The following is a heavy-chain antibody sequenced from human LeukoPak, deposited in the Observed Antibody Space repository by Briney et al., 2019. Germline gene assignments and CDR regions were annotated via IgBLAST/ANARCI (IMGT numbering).Heavy chain of an antibody. J-gene: IGHJ6*02. D-gene: IGHD3-10*01. CDR1: GGSISSYY. CDR3: ARHQNRCGSGSYTLYYYYGMDV. CDR2: IYYSGST. V-gene: IGHV4-59*08. Sequence: SETLSLTCTVSGGSISSYYWSWIRQPPGKGLEWIGYIYYSGSTNYNPSLKSRVTISVDTSKNQFSLKLSSVTAADTAVYYCARHQNRCGSGSYTLYYYYGMDVWGQGTTVTVSS.